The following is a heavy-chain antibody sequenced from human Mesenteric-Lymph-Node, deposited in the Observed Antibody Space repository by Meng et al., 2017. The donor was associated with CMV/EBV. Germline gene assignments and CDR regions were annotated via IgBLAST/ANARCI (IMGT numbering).Heavy chain of an antibody. Sequence: ASVKVSCKTSGYTFTNYGVSWVRQAPGQGLEWMGWINPYNGNTNYAQNLQGRVTMTTDTSTSTAYVELRSLSSDDTATYFCASALDPTYFAYWGLGTLVTVSS. CDR2: INPYNGNT. V-gene: IGHV1-18*01. CDR1: GYTFTNYG. CDR3: ASALDPTYFAY. J-gene: IGHJ4*02. D-gene: IGHD3-9*01.